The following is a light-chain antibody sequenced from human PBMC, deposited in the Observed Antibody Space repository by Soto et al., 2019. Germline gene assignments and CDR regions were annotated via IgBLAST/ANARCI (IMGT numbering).Light chain of an antibody. V-gene: IGLV2-11*01. CDR3: CSYAGNYKYV. CDR2: DVN. J-gene: IGLJ1*01. Sequence: QSALTRPRSVSGSPGQSVTISCTGTSSDVGAYNFASWYQQHPGTAPKLMIYDVNKRPSGVPDRFSGSKSGNTASLTISGLQAEDEADYYCCSYAGNYKYVFGSGTKLTVL. CDR1: SSDVGAYNF.